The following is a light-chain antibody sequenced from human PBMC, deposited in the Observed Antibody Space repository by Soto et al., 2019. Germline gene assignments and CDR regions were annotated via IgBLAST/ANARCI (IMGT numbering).Light chain of an antibody. Sequence: QSVLTQPPSASGSPGQSVTISCTGTSSDVGGYNYVSWYQQHPVKVPKLMIFEVSKRPSGVPDRFSGSKSGNTASLTVSGLQAEDEADYYCSSYGGDNNPVVFGGGTKVTVL. CDR3: SSYGGDNNPVV. V-gene: IGLV2-8*01. CDR1: SSDVGGYNY. J-gene: IGLJ2*01. CDR2: EVS.